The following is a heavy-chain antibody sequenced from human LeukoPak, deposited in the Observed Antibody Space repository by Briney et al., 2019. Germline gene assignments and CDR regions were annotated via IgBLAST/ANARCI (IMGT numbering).Heavy chain of an antibody. CDR2: ISSDGSNK. CDR1: GFTFSIYA. CDR3: ARDSEYSYGSGGFDC. Sequence: QPGRSLRLSCAASGFTFSIYALHWVRQAPGKGLEWVAVISSDGSNKYYADSVKGRFTISRDNSKNTLYLQMNSLRAQDTAMYYCARDSEYSYGSGGFDCWGQGTPVTVSS. D-gene: IGHD5-18*01. J-gene: IGHJ4*02. V-gene: IGHV3-30-3*01.